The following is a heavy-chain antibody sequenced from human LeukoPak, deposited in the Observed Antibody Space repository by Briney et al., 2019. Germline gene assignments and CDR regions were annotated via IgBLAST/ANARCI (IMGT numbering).Heavy chain of an antibody. D-gene: IGHD2-2*01. CDR2: INAGNGNT. CDR3: AIGCSSTSCYEDYYYYGMDV. Sequence: ASVKVSCKASGYTFTSYAMHWVRQAPGQRLEWMGWINAGNGNTKYSQKFQGRVTITRDTSASTAYMELSSLRSEDTAVYYCAIGCSSTSCYEDYYYYGMDVWGQGTTVTVSS. CDR1: GYTFTSYA. J-gene: IGHJ6*02. V-gene: IGHV1-3*01.